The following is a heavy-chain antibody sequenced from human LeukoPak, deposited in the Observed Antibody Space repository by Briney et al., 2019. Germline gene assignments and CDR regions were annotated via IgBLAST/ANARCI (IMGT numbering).Heavy chain of an antibody. V-gene: IGHV3-7*01. CDR3: AKVAKYYYGSETYYFFEH. D-gene: IGHD3-10*01. Sequence: GESLRLSYAASGFTFTTYWMSWVRQAPGKGLEWVANIKQDGTEKYYVDSVKGRFTISRDNAKNSLYLQMNSLRVEDTAVYYCAKVAKYYYGSETYYFFEHWGQGTPVTASS. J-gene: IGHJ4*02. CDR1: GFTFTTYW. CDR2: IKQDGTEK.